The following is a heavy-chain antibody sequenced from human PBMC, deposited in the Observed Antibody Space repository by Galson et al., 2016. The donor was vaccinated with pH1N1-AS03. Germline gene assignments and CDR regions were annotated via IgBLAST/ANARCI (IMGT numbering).Heavy chain of an antibody. CDR1: GYTFTSYY. D-gene: IGHD6-13*01. Sequence: KVSCKASGYTFTSYYIHWVRQAPGQGLEWMGIINPSGGSTRNAQKFQGRISVTRDTSTSTVNMELSSLSSVTAADTAIYYCAREKGSPSSWYYYAMDVWGQGTTVTVSS. CDR2: INPSGGST. V-gene: IGHV1-46*01. CDR3: AREKGSPSSWYYYAMDV. J-gene: IGHJ6*02.